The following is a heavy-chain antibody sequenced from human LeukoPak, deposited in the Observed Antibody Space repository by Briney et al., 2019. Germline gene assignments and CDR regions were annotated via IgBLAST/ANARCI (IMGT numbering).Heavy chain of an antibody. J-gene: IGHJ4*02. CDR1: GFTFSSYA. V-gene: IGHV3-23*01. CDR3: AKARSGSYYRDTTLYY. D-gene: IGHD3-10*01. Sequence: GGSLRLSCAASGFTFSSYAMSWVRQAPGKGLEWVSAISGSGGSTYYADSVKGRFTISRDNSKNTLYLQMNSLRAEDTAVYYCAKARSGSYYRDTTLYYWDQGTLVTVSS. CDR2: ISGSGGST.